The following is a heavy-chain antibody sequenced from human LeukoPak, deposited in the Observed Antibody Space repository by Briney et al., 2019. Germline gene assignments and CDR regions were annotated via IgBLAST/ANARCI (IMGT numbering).Heavy chain of an antibody. Sequence: ASVKVSCRASGYTFNAYNMHWVRQAPGQGLEWMGWINSKSGGANYAQKFQGRVTMTWDTSISTVYTELSSLTSDVTAVYYCARVAKYDYDSSGSFDYWGQGTLVTVSS. CDR3: ARVAKYDYDSSGSFDY. D-gene: IGHD3-22*01. V-gene: IGHV1-2*02. J-gene: IGHJ4*02. CDR2: INSKSGGA. CDR1: GYTFNAYN.